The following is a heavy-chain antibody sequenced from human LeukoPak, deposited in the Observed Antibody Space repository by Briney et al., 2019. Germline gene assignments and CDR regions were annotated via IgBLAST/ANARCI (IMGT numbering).Heavy chain of an antibody. V-gene: IGHV3-23*01. CDR3: AKESHRGVTTNY. Sequence: GGSLRLSCAASGFTFSNYALSWVRQAPGKGLHWISAIGGSGGSTYYADSVKGRFTISRDNSKNTLYLQMNSLGAEDTAVYYCAKESHRGVTTNYWGQGTLVTVSS. D-gene: IGHD4-17*01. J-gene: IGHJ4*02. CDR2: IGGSGGST. CDR1: GFTFSNYA.